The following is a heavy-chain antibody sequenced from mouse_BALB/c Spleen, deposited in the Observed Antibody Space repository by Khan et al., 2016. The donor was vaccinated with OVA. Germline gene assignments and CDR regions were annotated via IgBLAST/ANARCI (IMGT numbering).Heavy chain of an antibody. D-gene: IGHD2-10*02. J-gene: IGHJ3*01. Sequence: QVQLQQSGPELVKPGASVKMSCKASGYTFTDYIINWVKQRTGQGLEWIGDISPGSDNTYYNEKLKGKATLTADKSSNTVYMQLSSLTSEDYGVYCVSRSWYGTFAYWGQGTLVTVSA. CDR2: ISPGSDNT. V-gene: IGHV1-77*01. CDR1: GYTFTDYI. CDR3: SRSWYGTFAY.